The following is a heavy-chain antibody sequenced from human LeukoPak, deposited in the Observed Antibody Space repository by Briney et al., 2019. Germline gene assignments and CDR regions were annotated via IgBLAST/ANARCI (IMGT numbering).Heavy chain of an antibody. Sequence: SETLSLTCTVSGGSISSSSNYWGWIRQPPGKGLEWIGNIYYSGSTYYNPSLKSRVTISVDTSKNQFSLKLSSVSAADTAVYYCARDRGYCSGGSCRSWFDPWGQGTRVPVSS. CDR1: GGSISSSSNY. J-gene: IGHJ5*02. D-gene: IGHD2-15*01. CDR3: ARDRGYCSGGSCRSWFDP. V-gene: IGHV4-39*07. CDR2: IYYSGST.